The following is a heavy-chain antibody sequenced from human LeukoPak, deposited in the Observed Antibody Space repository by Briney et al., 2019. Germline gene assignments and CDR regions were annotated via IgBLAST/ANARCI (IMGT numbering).Heavy chain of an antibody. D-gene: IGHD2-2*03. Sequence: GESLKISCKGSGFSFTSYCIGWVRQMPGKGLEWMGIIYPGDSDTTYSPSFQGQVTISADKSISTAYLQWSGLKASDTAMYYCARVDIVVVPAATGPFDIWGQGTMVTVSS. CDR2: IYPGDSDT. J-gene: IGHJ3*02. CDR3: ARVDIVVVPAATGPFDI. V-gene: IGHV5-51*01. CDR1: GFSFTSYC.